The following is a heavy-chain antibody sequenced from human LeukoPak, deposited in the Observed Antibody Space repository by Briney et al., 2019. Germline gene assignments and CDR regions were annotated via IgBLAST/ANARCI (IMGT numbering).Heavy chain of an antibody. CDR2: INGDGTTT. Sequence: PGGPLRPSCAASGFTFSTYWMHWVRQAPGKGLVWVSRINGDGTTTDYADFVKGRFTISGDNAKNTLYLQMNSLRAEDTAVYYCAIGPYDYWGQGTLATVSS. CDR3: AIGPYDY. J-gene: IGHJ4*02. CDR1: GFTFSTYW. V-gene: IGHV3-74*01.